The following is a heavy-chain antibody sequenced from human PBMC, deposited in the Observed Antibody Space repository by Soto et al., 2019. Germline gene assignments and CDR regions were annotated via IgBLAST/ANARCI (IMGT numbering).Heavy chain of an antibody. CDR1: GGTFSSYT. Sequence: SVKVSCKASGGTFSSYTISWVRQAPGQGLEWMGRIIPILGIANYAQKFQGRVTITADKSTSTAYMELSSLRSEDTAVYYCARRDSGSYYTGLFYGMDVWGQGTTVTVSS. CDR3: ARRDSGSYYTGLFYGMDV. J-gene: IGHJ6*02. V-gene: IGHV1-69*02. D-gene: IGHD1-26*01. CDR2: IIPILGIA.